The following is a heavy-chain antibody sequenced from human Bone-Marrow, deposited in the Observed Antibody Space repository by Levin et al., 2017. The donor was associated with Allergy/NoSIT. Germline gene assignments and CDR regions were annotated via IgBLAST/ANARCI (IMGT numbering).Heavy chain of an antibody. CDR1: GFSFYDSA. Sequence: QSGGSLRLSCVASGFSFYDSAMHWVRQAPGKGLEWVSSIGWNSGNIDYADSVEGRFTISRDNAKNSLFLQMNSLRVEDTAFYYCAKAYGAAIGGTPYDHWGQGILVTVSS. D-gene: IGHD1-7*01. J-gene: IGHJ4*01. CDR3: AKAYGAAIGGTPYDH. V-gene: IGHV3-9*01. CDR2: IGWNSGNI.